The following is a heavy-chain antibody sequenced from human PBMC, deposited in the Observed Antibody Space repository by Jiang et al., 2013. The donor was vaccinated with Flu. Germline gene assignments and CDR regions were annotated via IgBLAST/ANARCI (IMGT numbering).Heavy chain of an antibody. CDR2: IYHSGMT. J-gene: IGHJ3*02. D-gene: IGHD3-22*01. CDR3: ARDRKMFYFDSSGHDDAFDI. Sequence: GLVKPSGTRVPHLHCLWLLHQQWLLLGLDPAAPRKGLEWIGSIYHSGMTYHNPSLKSRVTMSVDTSKNQFSLRLSSVTAADTAVYYCARDRKMFYFDSSGHDDAFDIWGQGTVVTVSS. V-gene: IGHV4-38-2*02. CDR1: LLHQQWLL.